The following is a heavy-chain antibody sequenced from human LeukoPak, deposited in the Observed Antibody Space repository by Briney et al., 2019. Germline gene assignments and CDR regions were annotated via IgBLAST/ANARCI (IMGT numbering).Heavy chain of an antibody. CDR2: INGDGDTT. J-gene: IGHJ4*02. Sequence: GGSLRLSCAASGFTFSSYWMHWVRQAPGKGLVWVSRINGDGDTTTYADSVKGRFTISRDNAKNTLYLQMNSLRAEDTAVYYCAKGGVGYWGQGTLVTVSS. CDR1: GFTFSSYW. CDR3: AKGGVGY. V-gene: IGHV3-74*01.